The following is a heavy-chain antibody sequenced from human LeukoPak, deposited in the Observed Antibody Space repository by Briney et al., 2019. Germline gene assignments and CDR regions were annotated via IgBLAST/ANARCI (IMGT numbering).Heavy chain of an antibody. Sequence: GGSLRLSCAASGFTFSSYSMNWVRQAPGKGLEWVSSISSSSSYIYYADSVKGRFTISRDNANNSLYLQMNSLRAEDTALYYCARNWGVASRYFDYWGQGTLVTVSS. V-gene: IGHV3-21*04. CDR2: ISSSSSYI. CDR3: ARNWGVASRYFDY. J-gene: IGHJ4*02. CDR1: GFTFSSYS. D-gene: IGHD3-10*01.